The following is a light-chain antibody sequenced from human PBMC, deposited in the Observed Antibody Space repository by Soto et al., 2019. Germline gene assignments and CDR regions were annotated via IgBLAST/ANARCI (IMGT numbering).Light chain of an antibody. Sequence: ESVLTQSPGTLSLSPGERATLSCMAIQSVSSSYLEWYQQKPGKAPRLLIYRASSRATGIPERFSGSGSGTDFTLTISRLEPEDFAVYYCQQYGSSPWTFGQGTKVDIK. V-gene: IGKV3-20*01. CDR3: QQYGSSPWT. CDR1: QSVSSSY. J-gene: IGKJ1*01. CDR2: RAS.